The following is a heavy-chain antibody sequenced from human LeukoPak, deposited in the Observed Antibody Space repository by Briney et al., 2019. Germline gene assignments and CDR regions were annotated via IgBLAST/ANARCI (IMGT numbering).Heavy chain of an antibody. CDR3: VRGLKTAYNYFDY. Sequence: NSGGSLRLSCAASGFTFSDYYMSWIRQAPGKGLKWVSYISSSGSTIYYADSVKGRFTISRDNAKNSLYLQMNSLRVEDTAVYYCVRGLKTAYNYFDYWGQGTLVTVSS. D-gene: IGHD5-24*01. CDR1: GFTFSDYY. CDR2: ISSSGSTI. J-gene: IGHJ4*02. V-gene: IGHV3-11*04.